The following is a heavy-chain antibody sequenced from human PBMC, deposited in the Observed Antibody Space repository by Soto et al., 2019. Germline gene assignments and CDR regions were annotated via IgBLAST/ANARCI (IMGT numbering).Heavy chain of an antibody. CDR3: ARTYVSGIAGFDL. Sequence: HPGGSLRLSCAASGFTFSSFFMHWVRQVPGEGLEWVSRISGDGGTISYADSVKGRFTISRDNAKNTLYLQMNSLRDEDTAVYYCARTYVSGIAGFDLWGQGTLVTVSS. V-gene: IGHV3-74*01. D-gene: IGHD1-20*01. CDR1: GFTFSSFF. J-gene: IGHJ5*02. CDR2: ISGDGGTI.